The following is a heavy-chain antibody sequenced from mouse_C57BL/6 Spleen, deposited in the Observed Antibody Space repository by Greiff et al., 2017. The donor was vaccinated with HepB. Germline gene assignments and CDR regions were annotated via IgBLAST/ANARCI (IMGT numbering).Heavy chain of an antibody. Sequence: VQLQQSGAELVKPGASVKLSCKASGYTFTSYWMHWVKQRPGQGLEWIGMIHPNSGSTNYNEKFKSKATLTVDKSSSTAYMQLSSLTSEDSAVYYWARSHGNWFAYWGQGTLVTVSA. J-gene: IGHJ3*01. V-gene: IGHV1-64*01. CDR3: ARSHGNWFAY. CDR1: GYTFTSYW. CDR2: IHPNSGST. D-gene: IGHD2-1*01.